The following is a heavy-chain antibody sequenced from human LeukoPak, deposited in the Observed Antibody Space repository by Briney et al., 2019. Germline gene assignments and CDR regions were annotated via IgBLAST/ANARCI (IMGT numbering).Heavy chain of an antibody. J-gene: IGHJ4*02. Sequence: PSETLSLTCTVSGGSISSSNYYWGWIRHPPGKGLEWIASIHYSGTTYYNPSLKSRVTISVDTSKNHFSLNLNSVTAADTAVYYCARGPTYQPIDYWGQGTLVTVSS. V-gene: IGHV4-39*02. D-gene: IGHD2-2*01. CDR1: GGSISSSNYY. CDR3: ARGPTYQPIDY. CDR2: IHYSGTT.